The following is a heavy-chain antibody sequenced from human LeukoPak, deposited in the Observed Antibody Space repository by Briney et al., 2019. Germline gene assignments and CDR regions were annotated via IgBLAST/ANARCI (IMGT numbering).Heavy chain of an antibody. Sequence: SETLSLTCSVSGGSIRDFYWTWIRQPPGEGLEWIGYIYYTRTTNYSPSLRGRVIMSVDTSRNQFSLNLTSVTPADTAVYFCARLGDEIAVSGLKYYHYSHTDVWGSGTTVAVSS. J-gene: IGHJ6*03. V-gene: IGHV4-59*01. D-gene: IGHD6-19*01. CDR1: GGSIRDFY. CDR2: IYYTRTT. CDR3: ARLGDEIAVSGLKYYHYSHTDV.